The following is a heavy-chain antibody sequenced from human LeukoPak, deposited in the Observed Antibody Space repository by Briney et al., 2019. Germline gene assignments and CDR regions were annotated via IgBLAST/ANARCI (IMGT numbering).Heavy chain of an antibody. D-gene: IGHD3-3*01. CDR3: ATVRDDYFFDY. V-gene: IGHV4-31*03. CDR2: IHYIGNT. Sequence: SETLSLTCTVSGDSLSTSGYYWSWIRQHPGTGLEWIAYIHYIGNTYYHPSLESRVTMSVDTSSNQFSLNVASVTAADTAIYYCATVRDDYFFDYLGQGILVTVFS. CDR1: GDSLSTSGYY. J-gene: IGHJ4*02.